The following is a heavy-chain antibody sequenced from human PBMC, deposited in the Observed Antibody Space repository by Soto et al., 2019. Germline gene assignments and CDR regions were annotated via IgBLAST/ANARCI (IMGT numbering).Heavy chain of an antibody. CDR2: IIPIFGTA. CDR1: GGTFSSYA. Sequence: SVKVSCKASGGTFSSYAISWVRQAPGQGLEWMGGIIPIFGTANYAQKFQGRVTITADEPTSTAYMELSSLRSEDTAVYYCARAITMIVGNWFDPWGQGTLVTVSS. V-gene: IGHV1-69*13. D-gene: IGHD3-22*01. J-gene: IGHJ5*02. CDR3: ARAITMIVGNWFDP.